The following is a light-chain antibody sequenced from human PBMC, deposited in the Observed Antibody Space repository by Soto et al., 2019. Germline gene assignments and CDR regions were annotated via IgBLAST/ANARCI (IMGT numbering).Light chain of an antibody. Sequence: QSALTQPASVSGSPGQSITISCTGTSSDVGGYKYVSWYQHHPGKAPKLMIYEVTNRPSGVSNRFSGSKSGNTASLTISGLQAEDEADYYCSSYTSSRTLLLGGGTKVTVL. V-gene: IGLV2-14*01. CDR3: SSYTSSRTLL. J-gene: IGLJ2*01. CDR2: EVT. CDR1: SSDVGGYKY.